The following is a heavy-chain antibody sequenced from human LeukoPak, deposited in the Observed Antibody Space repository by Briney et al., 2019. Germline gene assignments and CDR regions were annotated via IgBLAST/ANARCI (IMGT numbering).Heavy chain of an antibody. CDR3: ARYIWGSYPTFEDY. V-gene: IGHV4-38-2*01. CDR2: IYYSGST. J-gene: IGHJ4*02. CDR1: GSSITSGYY. D-gene: IGHD3-16*02. Sequence: SETLSLTCAVSGSSITSGYYWGWIRQPPGKGLEWIGYIYYSGSTNYNPSLKSRVTISVDTSKNQFSLKLSSVTAADTAVYSCARYIWGSYPTFEDYWGQGTLVTVSS.